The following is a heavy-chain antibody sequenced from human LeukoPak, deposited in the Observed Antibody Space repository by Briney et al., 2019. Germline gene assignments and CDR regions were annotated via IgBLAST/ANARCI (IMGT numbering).Heavy chain of an antibody. CDR1: GGSISSGDYY. J-gene: IGHJ4*02. Sequence: SETLSLTCTVSGGSISSGDYYWSWIRQPPGKGLEWIGYIYYSGSTYYNPSLKSRVTISVDTSKNQFSLKLSSVTAADTAVYYCAREGDGGYIFNWGQGTLVTVSS. D-gene: IGHD4-17*01. V-gene: IGHV4-30-4*08. CDR3: AREGDGGYIFN. CDR2: IYYSGST.